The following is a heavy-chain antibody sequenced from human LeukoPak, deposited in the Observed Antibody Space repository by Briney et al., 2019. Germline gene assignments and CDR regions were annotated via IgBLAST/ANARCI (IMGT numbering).Heavy chain of an antibody. CDR1: GVSMSCGGYY. V-gene: IGHV4-31*03. Sequence: SQTLSLTCTVSGVSMSCGGYYCSWIRQHPGKGLEWIGYIYYSGSTYYNPSLKSRVTISVDASKNQFSLNLSSVTAADTSVYYCARDYYNGIPGYYFDYWGQGTLATVSS. J-gene: IGHJ4*02. CDR3: ARDYYNGIPGYYFDY. D-gene: IGHD1-14*01. CDR2: IYYSGST.